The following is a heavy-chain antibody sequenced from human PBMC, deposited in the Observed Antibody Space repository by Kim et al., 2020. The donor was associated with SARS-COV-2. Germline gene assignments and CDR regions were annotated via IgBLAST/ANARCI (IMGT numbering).Heavy chain of an antibody. CDR2: IKSNTDGGKK. Sequence: GGSLRLSCAASGFTFSNAWMSWVRQAPGKGLEWVGRIKSNTDGGKKDYAAPVKGRFTISRDDSKNTLYLKMNSLKTEDTAVYYGPTDTILAYCGGDCYSLWGQGTLVTVSS. J-gene: IGHJ4*02. CDR3: PTDTILAYCGGDCYSL. V-gene: IGHV3-15*01. D-gene: IGHD2-21*02. CDR1: GFTFSNAW.